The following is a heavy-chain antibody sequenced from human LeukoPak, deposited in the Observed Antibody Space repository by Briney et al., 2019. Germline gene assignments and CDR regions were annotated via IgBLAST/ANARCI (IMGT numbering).Heavy chain of an antibody. CDR1: GGSISGDNYY. CDR2: ISTSGST. J-gene: IGHJ4*02. Sequence: SQTLSLTCTVSGGSISGDNYYWSWTRQPAGEGLEWIGRISTSGSTSYNPSLKSRVTMSIDTSKNQFSLKLSSVTAADTAVYYCARGWSTTFGDYWGQGTLVTVSS. D-gene: IGHD3-16*01. V-gene: IGHV4-61*02. CDR3: ARGWSTTFGDY.